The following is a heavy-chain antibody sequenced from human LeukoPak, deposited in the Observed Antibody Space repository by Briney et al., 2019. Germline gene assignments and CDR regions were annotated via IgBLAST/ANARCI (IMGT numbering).Heavy chain of an antibody. CDR1: GFTVSSNY. CDR3: ARSMVTIPIPGGY. D-gene: IGHD2-2*02. V-gene: IGHV3-66*01. CDR2: IYSGGST. J-gene: IGHJ4*02. Sequence: GGSLRLSCAASGFTVSSNYMSWVRQAPGKGLEWVSVIYSGGSTYYADSVKGRFTISRDNSKNTLYLQMNSLRAEDTAVYYCARSMVTIPIPGGYWGQGTLVTVSS.